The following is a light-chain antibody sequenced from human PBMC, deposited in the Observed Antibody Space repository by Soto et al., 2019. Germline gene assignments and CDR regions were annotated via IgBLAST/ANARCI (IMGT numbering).Light chain of an antibody. CDR3: AAWDNSLRGWV. CDR2: RND. Sequence: QLVLTQPPSASGTPGQRVTISCSGSSSNIGSNYVYWYQQLPGTAPTLLIYRNDQRPSGVPDRFSGSKSGTSASLAISGLRSEDEADYYCAAWDNSLRGWVFGGGTKLTVL. CDR1: SSNIGSNY. V-gene: IGLV1-47*01. J-gene: IGLJ3*02.